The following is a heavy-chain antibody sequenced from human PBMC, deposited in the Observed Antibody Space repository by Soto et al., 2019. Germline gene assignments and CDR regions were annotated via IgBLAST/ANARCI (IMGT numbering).Heavy chain of an antibody. J-gene: IGHJ6*02. CDR2: ISAYNGNT. Sequence: ASVKVSCKASGYTFTSYGISWVRQAPGQGLEWMGWISAYNGNTNYAQKLQGRVTMTTDTSTSTAYMELRSLRSDDTAVYYCARVFLGDDYYGMDVWGQGTTVTVSS. CDR1: GYTFTSYG. CDR3: ARVFLGDDYYGMDV. V-gene: IGHV1-18*01. D-gene: IGHD3-10*01.